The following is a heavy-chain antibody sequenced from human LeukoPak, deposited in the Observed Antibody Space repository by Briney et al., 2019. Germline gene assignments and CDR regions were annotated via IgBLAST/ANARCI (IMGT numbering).Heavy chain of an antibody. CDR1: GFTFNSYG. V-gene: IGHV3-33*01. CDR2: IWYDGSNK. CDR3: ARDQNEGYGDYFYYFDY. J-gene: IGHJ4*02. D-gene: IGHD4-17*01. Sequence: RALRLSCSASGFTFNSYGQHWGRPAPGKGLEGVAVIWYDGSNKYYVDSVKGRFTISRDNSKNTLYLQMNSLRAEDTAVYYCARDQNEGYGDYFYYFDYWGQGTLVTVSS.